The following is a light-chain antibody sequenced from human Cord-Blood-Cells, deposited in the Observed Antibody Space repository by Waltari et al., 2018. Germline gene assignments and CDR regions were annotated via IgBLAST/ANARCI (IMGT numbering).Light chain of an antibody. CDR1: SSDVGGYNY. Sequence: QSALTQPASVSGSPGQSITISCTGPSSDVGGYNYVSWYQQHPGKAPKLMIYDVSHRHSGVSNRFSGSKSGNTASLTISGLQAEDEADYYCSSYTSSSTPVVFGGGTKLTVL. J-gene: IGLJ2*01. CDR3: SSYTSSSTPVV. V-gene: IGLV2-14*01. CDR2: DVS.